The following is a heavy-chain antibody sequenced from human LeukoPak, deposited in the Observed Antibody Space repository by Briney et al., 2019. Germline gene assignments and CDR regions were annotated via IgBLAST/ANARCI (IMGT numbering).Heavy chain of an antibody. D-gene: IGHD1-26*01. V-gene: IGHV3-9*03. Sequence: WGLRLSCAASGFTFDDYAMHWVRQAPGKGLEWVSGISWNSGSIGYADSVKGRFTISRDNAKNSLYLQMNSLRAEDMALYYCAKETSGSYAFDICGQGTMGTVS. CDR1: GFTFDDYA. J-gene: IGHJ3*02. CDR3: AKETSGSYAFDI. CDR2: ISWNSGSI.